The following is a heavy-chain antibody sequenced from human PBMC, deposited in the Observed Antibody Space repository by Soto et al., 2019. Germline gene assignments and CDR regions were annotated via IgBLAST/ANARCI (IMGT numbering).Heavy chain of an antibody. CDR3: ARRGPGTYFDY. CDR1: GFTFSSYA. D-gene: IGHD6-13*01. Sequence: EVQLLESGGGLVQPGGSLRLSCAASGFTFSSYAMRWVRQAPGKGLEWVSAVSGSGGSTYYADSVKGRFTISRDNSKNTLYLQMNSPRAEDTAVYYWARRGPGTYFDYWGQGTLVTVSS. J-gene: IGHJ4*02. CDR2: VSGSGGST. V-gene: IGHV3-23*01.